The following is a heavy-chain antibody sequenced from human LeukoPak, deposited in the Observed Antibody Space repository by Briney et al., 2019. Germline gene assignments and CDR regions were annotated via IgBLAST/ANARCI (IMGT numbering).Heavy chain of an antibody. CDR3: ARDIAARPHFDH. CDR1: GGSISSGDYY. Sequence: SETLSLTCTVSGGSISSGDYYWSWIRQPPGKGLEWIGYIYYSGSTYYNPSLKSRVTISVDTSKNQFSLKLSSVTAADTAVYYCARDIAARPHFDHWGQGTLVTVSS. CDR2: IYYSGST. V-gene: IGHV4-30-4*01. J-gene: IGHJ4*02. D-gene: IGHD6-6*01.